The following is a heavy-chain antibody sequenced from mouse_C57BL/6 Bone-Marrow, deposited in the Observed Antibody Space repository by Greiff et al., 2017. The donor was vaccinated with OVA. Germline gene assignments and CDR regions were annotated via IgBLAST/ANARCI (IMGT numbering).Heavy chain of an antibody. Sequence: ESGAELARPGASVKLSCKASGYTFTSYGISWVKQRTGQGLEWIGEIYPRSGNTYYNEKFKGKATLTADKSSSTAYMELRSLTSEDSAVYFCARVGLLRSNYWGQGTTLTVSS. CDR1: GYTFTSYG. CDR3: ARVGLLRSNY. CDR2: IYPRSGNT. D-gene: IGHD1-1*01. V-gene: IGHV1-81*01. J-gene: IGHJ2*01.